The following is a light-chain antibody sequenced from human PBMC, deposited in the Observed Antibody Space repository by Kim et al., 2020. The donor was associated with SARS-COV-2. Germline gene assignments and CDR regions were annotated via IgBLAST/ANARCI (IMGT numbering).Light chain of an antibody. CDR2: AAS. J-gene: IGKJ2*01. Sequence: SASVGYRVPFTCRPCPGIPCCFAWYPQNPWKAPKLLLYAASSLQSGVPSMFSGSGSGTDFTLTISSLQPEDFATYYCQQANSFPHTFGQGTKLEI. V-gene: IGKV1-12*01. CDR1: PGIPCC. CDR3: QQANSFPHT.